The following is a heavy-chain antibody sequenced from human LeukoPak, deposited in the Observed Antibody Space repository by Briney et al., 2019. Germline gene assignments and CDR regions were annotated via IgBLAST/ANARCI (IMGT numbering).Heavy chain of an antibody. D-gene: IGHD3-22*01. Sequence: GASVKVSCKASGYTFTSYAMHWVRQAPGQRLEWMGWINAGNGNTKYSQKFQGRVTITRDTSASTAYMELSSLRSEDTAVYYCARIDSSGSPGDYWGQGTLVTVSS. CDR3: ARIDSSGSPGDY. CDR1: GYTFTSYA. CDR2: INAGNGNT. V-gene: IGHV1-3*01. J-gene: IGHJ4*02.